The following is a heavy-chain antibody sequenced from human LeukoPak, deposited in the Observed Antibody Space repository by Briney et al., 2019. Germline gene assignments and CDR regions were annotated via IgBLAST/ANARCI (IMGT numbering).Heavy chain of an antibody. Sequence: GESLRLSCAASGFTFSNYVMHWVRQAPGKGLEWVAVTSYDGSNKYYADSVKGRFTISRDNSKNTLYLQMNSLRPEDTAVYYCAKDPRRYSRTGGYFDYWGQGTLVTVSS. CDR2: TSYDGSNK. CDR1: GFTFSNYV. CDR3: AKDPRRYSRTGGYFDY. V-gene: IGHV3-30*18. D-gene: IGHD6-13*01. J-gene: IGHJ4*02.